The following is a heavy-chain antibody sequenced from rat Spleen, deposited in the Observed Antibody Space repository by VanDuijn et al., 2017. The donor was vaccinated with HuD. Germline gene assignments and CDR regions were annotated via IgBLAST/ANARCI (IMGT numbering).Heavy chain of an antibody. CDR1: GFSLTSYH. J-gene: IGHJ4*01. D-gene: IGHD1-12*02. Sequence: QVQLKESGPGLVQPSQTLSLTCTVSGFSLTSYHVSWIRQPPGKGLEWMGVIWAGGSTADNSVFKSRLSISRDTSKSQVFLKMSSLQTEDRATYYCARGNGSYYPYVMDVWGQGAPVTVSS. CDR2: IWAGGST. V-gene: IGHV2-43*01. CDR3: ARGNGSYYPYVMDV.